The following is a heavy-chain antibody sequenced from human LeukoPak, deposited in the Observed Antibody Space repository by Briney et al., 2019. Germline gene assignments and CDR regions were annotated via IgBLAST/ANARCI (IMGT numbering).Heavy chain of an antibody. D-gene: IGHD3-10*01. CDR3: ARDYYGGHNLYNFDF. CDR2: INPSGGRT. CDR1: GYTFTSCY. J-gene: IGHJ4*02. Sequence: ASVKVSCKASGYTFTSCYMHWVRQAPGQGLEWMGMINPSGGRTTYAKKFQGRVTMTRDTSTNTVYTELSSLRSDDTAVYYCARDYYGGHNLYNFDFWGQGTRVIVSS. V-gene: IGHV1-46*01.